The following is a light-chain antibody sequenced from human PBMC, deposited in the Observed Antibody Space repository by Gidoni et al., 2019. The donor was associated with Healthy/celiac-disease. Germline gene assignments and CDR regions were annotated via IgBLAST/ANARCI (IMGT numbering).Light chain of an antibody. CDR3: QQRSNWPRT. CDR1: QSVSSY. Sequence: EIVLTQSPATLSLSPGERATLPCRASQSVSSYLAWYQQKPGQAPRLLIYDASNRATVIPARFSGSGSGTDFTLTISSLEPEDFAVYYCQQRSNWPRTFGQGTKVEIK. J-gene: IGKJ1*01. CDR2: DAS. V-gene: IGKV3-11*01.